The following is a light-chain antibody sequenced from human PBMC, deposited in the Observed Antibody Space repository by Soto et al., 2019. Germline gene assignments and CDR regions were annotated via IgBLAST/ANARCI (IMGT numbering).Light chain of an antibody. J-gene: IGKJ2*01. CDR3: QQYGSSPQNT. CDR2: GAS. Sequence: EIVLTQSPGTLSLSPGERVTLSCRASQSVSSNSLAWYLQKPGQAPRLLIYGASSRATGIPDRFSDSGSGTDFALTISRREPEDFAVYYCQQYGSSPQNTFGQGTKLEIK. V-gene: IGKV3-20*01. CDR1: QSVSSNS.